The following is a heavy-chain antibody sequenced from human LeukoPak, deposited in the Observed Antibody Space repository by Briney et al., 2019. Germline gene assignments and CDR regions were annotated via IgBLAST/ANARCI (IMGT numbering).Heavy chain of an antibody. Sequence: PGGSLRLSCAVSGVTLTNYGMSWVRQSPGRGLEWVAGISDSGGRTNYADSVKGRFTISRDNPKNTLYLQMNSLRAEVTAVYFCAKRGVVTRVILVGFHKEAYYFDSWGQGALVTVSS. CDR3: AKRGVVTRVILVGFHKEAYYFDS. J-gene: IGHJ4*02. V-gene: IGHV3-23*01. D-gene: IGHD3-22*01. CDR1: GVTLTNYG. CDR2: ISDSGGRT.